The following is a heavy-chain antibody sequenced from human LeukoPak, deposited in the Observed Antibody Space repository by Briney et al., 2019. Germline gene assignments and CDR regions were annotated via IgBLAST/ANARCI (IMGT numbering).Heavy chain of an antibody. CDR1: GGSISSYY. Sequence: SEALSLTCTVSGGSISSYYWSWIRQPPGKGLEWIGYIYYSGSTNYNPSLQSRVTISVDTSKNQFSLKLSSVTAADTAVYYCARDDGIAAQDWGQGTLVTVSS. CDR2: IYYSGST. J-gene: IGHJ4*02. CDR3: ARDDGIAAQD. V-gene: IGHV4-59*01. D-gene: IGHD6-6*01.